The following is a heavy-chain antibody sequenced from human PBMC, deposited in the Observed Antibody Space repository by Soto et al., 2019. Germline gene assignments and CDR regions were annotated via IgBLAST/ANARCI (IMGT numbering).Heavy chain of an antibody. Sequence: QVQLVQSGAEVGKPGASVKVSCEASGYTFTSYDIYWVRQATGQGLEWMGWMNPSTGNSGYAQKFQGRVTMTSDTSISTAHMELSSLRSEDTAVYYCARRAETNGWNGFGADKYYFDFRGQGTLVTVSS. CDR1: GYTFTSYD. J-gene: IGHJ4*02. V-gene: IGHV1-8*01. D-gene: IGHD1-1*01. CDR3: ARRAETNGWNGFGADKYYFDF. CDR2: MNPSTGNS.